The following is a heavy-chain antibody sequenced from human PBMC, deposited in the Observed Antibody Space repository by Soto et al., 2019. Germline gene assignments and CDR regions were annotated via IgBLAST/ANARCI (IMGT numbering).Heavy chain of an antibody. J-gene: IGHJ4*02. CDR1: GYTFTSYG. D-gene: IGHD3-3*01. CDR2: ISAYNGNT. Sequence: ASVKVSCKASGYTFTSYGISWVRQAPGQGLEWMGWISAYNGNTNYAQELQGRVTMTTDTSTSTAYMELRGLRSDDTAVYYCARVETIFGVVTKQYYFDYWGQGTLVTVSS. V-gene: IGHV1-18*04. CDR3: ARVETIFGVVTKQYYFDY.